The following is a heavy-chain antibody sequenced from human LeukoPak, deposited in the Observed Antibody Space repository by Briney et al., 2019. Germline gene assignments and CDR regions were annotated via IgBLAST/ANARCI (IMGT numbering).Heavy chain of an antibody. V-gene: IGHV3-53*01. Sequence: GGSLRLSCAASGFTVSSNCMSWVRQAPGKGLEWVSVIYSGGSTYYADSVKGRFTISRDNSKNTLYLQMNSLRAEDTAVYYCARVLGDFWSGYIDYWGQGTLVTVSS. CDR2: IYSGGST. CDR1: GFTVSSNC. J-gene: IGHJ4*02. D-gene: IGHD3-3*01. CDR3: ARVLGDFWSGYIDY.